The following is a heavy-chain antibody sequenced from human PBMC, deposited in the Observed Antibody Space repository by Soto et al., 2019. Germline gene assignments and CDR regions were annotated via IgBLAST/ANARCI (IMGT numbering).Heavy chain of an antibody. CDR1: GGSISSSSYY. V-gene: IGHV4-39*01. J-gene: IGHJ3*02. D-gene: IGHD5-12*01. CDR3: ARRGGVATNAFDI. CDR2: IYYSGST. Sequence: PSETLSLTCTVSGGSISSSSYYWGWIRQPPGKGLEWIGIIYYSGSTYYNPSLKSRVTISVDTPKNQFSLKLSSVTAADTAVYYCARRGGVATNAFDIWGQGTMVS.